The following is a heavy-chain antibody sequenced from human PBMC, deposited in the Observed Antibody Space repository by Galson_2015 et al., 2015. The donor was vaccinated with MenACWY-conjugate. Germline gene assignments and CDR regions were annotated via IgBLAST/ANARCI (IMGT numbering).Heavy chain of an antibody. CDR2: ISKSGSPI. CDR1: GFTFTGYE. Sequence: SLRLSCAASGFTFTGYEFNWVRQAPGKGLEWLSYISKSGSPIYYADSVKGRFTISRDNMKKSLFLEMNSLRAGDTGVYYCARVGTWIHQYFYYMDVWAKGPRSPSP. D-gene: IGHD5-18*01. CDR3: ARVGTWIHQYFYYMDV. J-gene: IGHJ6*03. V-gene: IGHV3-48*03.